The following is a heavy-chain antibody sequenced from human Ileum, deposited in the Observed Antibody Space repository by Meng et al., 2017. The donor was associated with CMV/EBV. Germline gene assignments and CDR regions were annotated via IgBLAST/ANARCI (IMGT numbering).Heavy chain of an antibody. Sequence: VHVKGSGPGLVSPSATLSLPCTVSGGSISGYSWSWTRQSPGKGLEWIGRVNTSGSTDYNPSLKSRVTMSGDVSKNQFSLKLTSVTAADTAVYYCVKDRSNTWNKDWFDPWGQGTLVTVSS. J-gene: IGHJ5*02. CDR1: GGSISGYS. CDR3: VKDRSNTWNKDWFDP. D-gene: IGHD1/OR15-1a*01. CDR2: VNTSGST. V-gene: IGHV4-4*07.